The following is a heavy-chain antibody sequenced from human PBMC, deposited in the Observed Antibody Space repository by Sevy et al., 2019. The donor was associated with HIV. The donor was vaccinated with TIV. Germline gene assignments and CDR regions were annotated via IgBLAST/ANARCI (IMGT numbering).Heavy chain of an antibody. CDR2: FDPKEGEP. CDR1: GYTLTVFS. Sequence: ASVKVSCKVSGYTLTVFSMHWVRQAPGKGPEWMGGFDPKEGEPIYAQRFQGRVIMTEDTSTDTAYMELSGLRSEDTAIYYCARLTLGGLETGGSFEIWGQGTPVTVSS. D-gene: IGHD3-16*01. J-gene: IGHJ1*01. V-gene: IGHV1-24*01. CDR3: ARLTLGGLETGGSFEI.